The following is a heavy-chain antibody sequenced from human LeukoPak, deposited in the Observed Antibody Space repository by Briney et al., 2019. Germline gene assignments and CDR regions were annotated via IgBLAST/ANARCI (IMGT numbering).Heavy chain of an antibody. CDR2: INHSGST. Sequence: SETLSLTCAVYGGSFSGYYWSWIRQPPGKGLEWIGEINHSGSTNYNPSLKSRVTISVDTSKNQFSLKLSSVTAADTAVYYCARGNHERWLVGYFDYWGQGTLVTVSS. D-gene: IGHD6-19*01. J-gene: IGHJ4*02. CDR1: GGSFSGYY. V-gene: IGHV4-34*01. CDR3: ARGNHERWLVGYFDY.